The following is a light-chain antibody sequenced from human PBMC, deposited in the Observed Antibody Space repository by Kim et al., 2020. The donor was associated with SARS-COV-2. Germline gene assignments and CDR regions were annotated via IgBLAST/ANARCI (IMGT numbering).Light chain of an antibody. CDR3: QQYNNYPHT. CDR1: QRISSW. J-gene: IGKJ4*01. Sequence: GDRVTITCRASQRISSWLAWYQQKPGKAPKLLIYDASSLESGVPSRFSGSGSGTEFTLTISSLQPDDFATYYCQQYNNYPHTFGGGTKLEI. CDR2: DAS. V-gene: IGKV1-5*01.